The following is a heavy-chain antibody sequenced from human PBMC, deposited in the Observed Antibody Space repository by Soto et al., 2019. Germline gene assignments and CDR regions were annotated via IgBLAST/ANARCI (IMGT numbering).Heavy chain of an antibody. CDR3: AMDTAMAHDY. Sequence: ASVKVSCKASGYTFTIYGIIWVRQAPGQGLEWMGWISAYNGNTNYAQKLQGRVTMTTDTSTSTAYMELRSLRSDDTAVYYCAMDTAMAHDYWGQGTLVNVSS. CDR2: ISAYNGNT. CDR1: GYTFTIYG. J-gene: IGHJ4*02. D-gene: IGHD5-18*01. V-gene: IGHV1-18*01.